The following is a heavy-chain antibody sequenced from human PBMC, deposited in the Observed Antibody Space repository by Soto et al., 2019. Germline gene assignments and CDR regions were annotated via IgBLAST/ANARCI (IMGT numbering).Heavy chain of an antibody. CDR1: GFTFSNAW. CDR3: TTDIPFRVGATTY. V-gene: IGHV3-15*01. J-gene: IGHJ4*02. CDR2: IKSKTDGGTT. D-gene: IGHD1-26*01. Sequence: GGSLRLSCAASGFTFSNAWMSWVRQAPGKGLEWVGRIKSKTDGGTTDYAAPVKGRFTISRDDSKNTLYLQMNSLKTEDTAVYYSTTDIPFRVGATTYWGQGTLVTVSS.